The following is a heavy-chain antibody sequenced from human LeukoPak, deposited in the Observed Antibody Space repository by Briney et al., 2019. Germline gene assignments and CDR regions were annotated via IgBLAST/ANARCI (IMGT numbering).Heavy chain of an antibody. CDR2: ISSSGSTI. J-gene: IGHJ5*02. V-gene: IGHV3-48*03. Sequence: GGSLRLSCAASGFTFSSYEMNWVRQAPGKGLEWVSYISSSGSTIYYADSVKGRFTISRDNAKNSLYLQMNSLRAEDTAVYYCARDSYSGSYWFDPWGQGTLVTVSS. CDR1: GFTFSSYE. CDR3: ARDSYSGSYWFDP. D-gene: IGHD1-26*01.